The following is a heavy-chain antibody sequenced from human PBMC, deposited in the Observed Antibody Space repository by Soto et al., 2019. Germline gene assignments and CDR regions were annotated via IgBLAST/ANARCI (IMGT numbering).Heavy chain of an antibody. CDR1: GASISSYNY. J-gene: IGHJ5*02. CDR3: ARVLPPFDP. Sequence: PSETLSLTCNVSGASISSYNYWGWFRQPPGKGLEWIGSIIYSGSTKYNPSLQSRVTISVDTSKNQFSLNLSSVTAADTAVYYCARVLPPFDPWGQGTLVTVSS. V-gene: IGHV4-39*07. CDR2: IIYSGST.